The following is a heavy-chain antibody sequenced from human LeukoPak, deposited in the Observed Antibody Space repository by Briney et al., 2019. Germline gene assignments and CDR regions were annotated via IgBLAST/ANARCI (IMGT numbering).Heavy chain of an antibody. CDR3: AEVVATTTVRYFDY. D-gene: IGHD3-22*01. CDR1: GGSFSGYY. J-gene: IGHJ4*02. V-gene: IGHV4-34*01. Sequence: PSETLSLTCAVYGGSFSGYYWSWIRQPPGKGLEWIGEITRSGSTNYNPSLKSRVTVSVDTSKNRFSLNLTSLTAADTAVSYCAEVVATTTVRYFDYWGQGTLVTVSS. CDR2: ITRSGST.